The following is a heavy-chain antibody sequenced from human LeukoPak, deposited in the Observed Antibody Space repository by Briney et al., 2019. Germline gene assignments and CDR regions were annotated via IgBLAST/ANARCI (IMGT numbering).Heavy chain of an antibody. Sequence: ASVKVSCKASGYTFTGYYMHWVRQAPGQGLEWMGWINPNSGGTNYAQKFQGRVTMTRDTPISTAYMELSRLRSDDTAVYYCARALRYFDWLYDYWGQGTLVTVSS. CDR1: GYTFTGYY. V-gene: IGHV1-2*02. J-gene: IGHJ4*02. CDR2: INPNSGGT. D-gene: IGHD3-9*01. CDR3: ARALRYFDWLYDY.